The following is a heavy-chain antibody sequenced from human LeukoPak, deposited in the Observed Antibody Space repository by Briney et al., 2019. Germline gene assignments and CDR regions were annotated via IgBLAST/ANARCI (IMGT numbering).Heavy chain of an antibody. D-gene: IGHD3-9*01. V-gene: IGHV4-59*01. CDR1: GXSISSYY. J-gene: IGHJ6*02. Sequence: SETLSLTCTVSGXSISSYYGSWIRQPPGKGLGWIAFIYYSGSTNQNPSLKSRVTMSVDTSKNQFFLRLSSVTAADTAVYYCARDHYDILTGRRDIYYYYGMDVWGQGTTVTVSS. CDR2: IYYSGST. CDR3: ARDHYDILTGRRDIYYYYGMDV.